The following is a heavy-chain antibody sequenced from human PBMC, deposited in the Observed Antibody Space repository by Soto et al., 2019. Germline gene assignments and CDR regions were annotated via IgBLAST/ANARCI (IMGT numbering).Heavy chain of an antibody. CDR3: ASSMVRGVILFDP. V-gene: IGHV3-66*01. CDR2: IYSGGST. Sequence: PGGSLRLSCAASGFTVSSNYMSWVRQAPGKGLEWVSVIYSGGSTYYADSVKGRFTISRDNSKNTLYLQMNSLRVEDTAVYYCASSMVRGVILFDPWGQGTLVTVSS. CDR1: GFTVSSNY. J-gene: IGHJ5*02. D-gene: IGHD3-10*01.